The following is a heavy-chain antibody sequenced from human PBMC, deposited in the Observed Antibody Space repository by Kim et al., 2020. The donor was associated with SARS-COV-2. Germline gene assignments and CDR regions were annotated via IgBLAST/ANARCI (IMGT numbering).Heavy chain of an antibody. V-gene: IGHV3-48*03. CDR2: ISANGRGT. CDR3: AREIQITPGSFVI. J-gene: IGHJ3*02. CDR1: GFSFNSYE. Sequence: GGSLRLSCEASGFSFNSYEMSWVRQAPGKGLEWLSYISANGRGTHYADSVKGRFTISRDNTKNSLYLQMNSLRVEDTAIYYCAREIQITPGSFVIWGEGEMGTVSP.